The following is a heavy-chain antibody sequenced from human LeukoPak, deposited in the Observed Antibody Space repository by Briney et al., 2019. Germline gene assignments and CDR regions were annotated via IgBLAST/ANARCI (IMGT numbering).Heavy chain of an antibody. Sequence: GGSLRLSCAASGFTFSNYAMSWVRQAPGKGLEWVSTISGGGGTTYYADSVKGRFTISRDNSKNTLYLQMNSLRAEDTAVYYCARSSGWYWGGAFDIWGQGTMVTVSS. CDR1: GFTFSNYA. D-gene: IGHD6-19*01. CDR3: ARSSGWYWGGAFDI. J-gene: IGHJ3*02. V-gene: IGHV3-23*01. CDR2: ISGGGGTT.